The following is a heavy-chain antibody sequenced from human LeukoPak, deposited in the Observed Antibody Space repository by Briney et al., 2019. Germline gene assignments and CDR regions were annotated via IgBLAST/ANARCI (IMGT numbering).Heavy chain of an antibody. CDR1: GGSYSGYY. V-gene: IGHV4-34*01. Sequence: DTLSLTCAVYGGSYSGYYWSWIRQPPGKGLEWIGEINHSGSTNYNPSLKSRVTISVDTSKNQFSLKLSSVTAADTAVYYCARGLSKVRGYIWGSYRPDPLDYWGQGTLVTVSS. CDR3: ARGLSKVRGYIWGSYRPDPLDY. CDR2: INHSGST. J-gene: IGHJ4*02. D-gene: IGHD3-16*02.